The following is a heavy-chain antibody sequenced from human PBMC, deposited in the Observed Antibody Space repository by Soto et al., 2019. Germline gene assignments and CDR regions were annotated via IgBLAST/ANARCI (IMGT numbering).Heavy chain of an antibody. Sequence: QVQLVQSGAEVKKPGASVKVSCKASGYTFTSYGISWVRQAPGQGLEWMGWISAYNGNTNYAQKLQGRVTMTTDTSTSTAYLELRSLISDDTAVYYCARDQGVDIVKTYYYGMDVWGQGSTVIVSS. CDR2: ISAYNGNT. V-gene: IGHV1-18*01. D-gene: IGHD3-9*01. J-gene: IGHJ6*02. CDR3: ARDQGVDIVKTYYYGMDV. CDR1: GYTFTSYG.